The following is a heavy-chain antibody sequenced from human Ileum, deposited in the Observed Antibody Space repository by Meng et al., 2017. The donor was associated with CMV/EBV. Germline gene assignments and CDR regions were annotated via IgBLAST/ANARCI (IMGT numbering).Heavy chain of an antibody. D-gene: IGHD3-22*01. CDR2: IRYDGATQ. CDR3: ESGLRRGSGYPRDY. J-gene: IGHJ4*02. V-gene: IGHV3-30*02. Sequence: GGSLRPSCAASGFTSNTYSIHWVRQAPGKGLEWVAFIRYDGATQYYADSVRGRFAISRDNSENTLYLQMNSLRAEDSAVYYCESGLRRGSGYPRDYWGQGTLVTISS. CDR1: GFTSNTYS.